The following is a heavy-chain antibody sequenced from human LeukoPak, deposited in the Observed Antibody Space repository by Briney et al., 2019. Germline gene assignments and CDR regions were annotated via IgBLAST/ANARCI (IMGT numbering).Heavy chain of an antibody. D-gene: IGHD6-13*01. Sequence: GESLQICCKGSGYSFTSYWIGCGRQMPGKGLEWMGIIYPGDSDTRYSPSFQGQVTISADKSISTAYLQWSSLKASDTAMYYCARLAAGTGGYFDYWGQGTLVTVSS. J-gene: IGHJ4*02. CDR3: ARLAAGTGGYFDY. CDR2: IYPGDSDT. V-gene: IGHV5-51*01. CDR1: GYSFTSYW.